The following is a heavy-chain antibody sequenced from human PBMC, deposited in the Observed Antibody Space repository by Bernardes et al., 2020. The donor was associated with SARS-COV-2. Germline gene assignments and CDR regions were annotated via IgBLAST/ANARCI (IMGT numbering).Heavy chain of an antibody. J-gene: IGHJ6*02. CDR1: GFTFNTYG. V-gene: IGHV3-33*01. D-gene: IGHD2-21*01. Sequence: GGSLRLSCAASGFTFNTYGMHWVRRAPGKGLEWVAVIWYDGSTKYYADSVKGRFTISRDNSKNTLYLQMNSLRVEDTALYYCVRRFCAVSSACGNFYGMGVWGQGTTVTVSS. CDR3: VRRFCAVSSACGNFYGMGV. CDR2: IWYDGSTK.